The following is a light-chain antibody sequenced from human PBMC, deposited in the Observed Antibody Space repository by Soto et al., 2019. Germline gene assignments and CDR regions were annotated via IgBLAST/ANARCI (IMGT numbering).Light chain of an antibody. CDR3: LQQNNYPRV. V-gene: IGKV1-17*01. J-gene: IGKJ1*01. Sequence: DIQMTQSPSSLSASIGDRVTITCRPSQGIGKDLGWYQQKPGEAPRRLIYAASSLQSGVASRFSGSGSGTEFPLTINSLQPDDFATYYCLQQNNYPRVFGQGPKVEVK. CDR2: AAS. CDR1: QGIGKD.